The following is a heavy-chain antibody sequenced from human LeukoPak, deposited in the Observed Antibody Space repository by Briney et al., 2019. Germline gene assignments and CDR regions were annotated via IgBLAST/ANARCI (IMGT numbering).Heavy chain of an antibody. CDR1: GFTFSTFW. CDR2: ISSTSSTI. J-gene: IGHJ4*02. Sequence: GGSLRLSCDASGFTFSTFWLSWVRQAPGKGLEWVSYISSTSSTIYYEDPVKGRFTISRDNAKNSLYLQMNSLRAEDTAVYYCARDIAAAGAFDYWGQGTLVTVSS. CDR3: ARDIAAAGAFDY. D-gene: IGHD6-13*01. V-gene: IGHV3-48*04.